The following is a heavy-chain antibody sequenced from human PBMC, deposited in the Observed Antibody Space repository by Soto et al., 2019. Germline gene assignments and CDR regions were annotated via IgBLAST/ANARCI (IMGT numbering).Heavy chain of an antibody. D-gene: IGHD3-10*01. Sequence: QVQLVQSGAEVKKPGASVKVSCKASGYTFTGNFMHWVRQAPGQGLEWMGGLYPVSGRTNYAQKFQDRVTITANKSTSTSYMELSSPRSEDTAVYYCARSPGAFDYWGQGTLVTVSS. J-gene: IGHJ4*02. CDR2: LYPVSGRT. CDR3: ARSPGAFDY. V-gene: IGHV1-46*01. CDR1: GYTFTGNF.